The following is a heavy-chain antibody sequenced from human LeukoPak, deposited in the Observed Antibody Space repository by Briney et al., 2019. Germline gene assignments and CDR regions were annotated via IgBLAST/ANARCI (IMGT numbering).Heavy chain of an antibody. V-gene: IGHV3-30*18. CDR2: ISYDGSNK. D-gene: IGHD3-22*01. CDR3: AKDRSPYDSSGYLVY. Sequence: GGSLRLSCAASGFTFSSYGMHWVRQAPGKGLEWVPVISYDGSNKYYADSVKGRFTISRDNSKNTLYLQMNSLRAEDTAVYYCAKDRSPYDSSGYLVYWGQGTLVTVSS. CDR1: GFTFSSYG. J-gene: IGHJ4*02.